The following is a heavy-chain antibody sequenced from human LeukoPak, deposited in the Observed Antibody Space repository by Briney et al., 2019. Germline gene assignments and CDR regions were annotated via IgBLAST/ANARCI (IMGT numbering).Heavy chain of an antibody. Sequence: SGGXXSXYYWSWIRQPPGKGLEWIGYFYYSGSTNYNPSLRSRVTISEDTSKNQFSLNLNSVTAADTAVYYCARQVSGYFDLWGRGTLVTVSS. V-gene: IGHV4-59*08. CDR3: ARQVSGYFDL. CDR2: FYYSGST. CDR1: GGXXSXYY. J-gene: IGHJ2*01.